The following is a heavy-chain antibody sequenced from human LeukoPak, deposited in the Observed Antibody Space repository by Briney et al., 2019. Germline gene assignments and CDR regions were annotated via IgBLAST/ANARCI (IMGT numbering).Heavy chain of an antibody. CDR3: AREGSTTVTTLDY. CDR2: ISSSCSTI. J-gene: IGHJ4*02. D-gene: IGHD4-17*01. V-gene: IGHV3-11*01. CDR1: GFTFSEYY. Sequence: GGSLRLSWAAAGFTFSEYYRSWVRQARGKGREWGSYISSSCSTIYYADSVKGRFTISRDNAKNSLYLQMNSLRAEDTAVYYCAREGSTTVTTLDYWGQGTLVTVSS.